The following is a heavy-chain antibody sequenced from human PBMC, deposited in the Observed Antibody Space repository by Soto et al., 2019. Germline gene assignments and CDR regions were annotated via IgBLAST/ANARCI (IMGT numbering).Heavy chain of an antibody. CDR1: GGTLSSYT. CDR2: IIPILGIA. V-gene: IGHV1-69*02. Sequence: QVQLVQSGAEVKKPGSSVKVSCKASGGTLSSYTISWVRQAPGQGLEWMGRIIPILGIANYAQKFQGRVTITADKSTSTAYMELSSMRSEDTAVYYCASYIVVVVAATEYFQHWGQGTLVTVSS. J-gene: IGHJ1*01. CDR3: ASYIVVVVAATEYFQH. D-gene: IGHD2-15*01.